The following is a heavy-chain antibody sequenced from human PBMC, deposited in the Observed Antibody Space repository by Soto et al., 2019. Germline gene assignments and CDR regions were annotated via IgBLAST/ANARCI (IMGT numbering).Heavy chain of an antibody. CDR3: AREGYCISTSCYASALDY. V-gene: IGHV1-18*03. J-gene: IGHJ4*02. D-gene: IGHD2-2*01. Sequence: YPQKLQGRVTMTTDTSTSTAYMELRSLRSDDMAVYYCAREGYCISTSCYASALDYWGQGTLVTVSS.